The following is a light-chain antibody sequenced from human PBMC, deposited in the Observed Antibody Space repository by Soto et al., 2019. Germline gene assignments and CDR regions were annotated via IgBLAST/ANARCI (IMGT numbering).Light chain of an antibody. Sequence: SISSYLNWYQQKPGKAPKLLSDAASSLQSGVPSRFSGSGSGTDFTLAVSSLQPEDFATYFCQQSYSTPRTFGQGTKVDIK. CDR1: SISSY. CDR3: QQSYSTPRT. V-gene: IGKV1-39*01. J-gene: IGKJ1*01. CDR2: AAS.